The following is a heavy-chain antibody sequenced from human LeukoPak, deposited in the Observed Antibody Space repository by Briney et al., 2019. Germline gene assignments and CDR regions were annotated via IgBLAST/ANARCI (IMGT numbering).Heavy chain of an antibody. CDR2: FDPEDGET. D-gene: IGHD6-19*01. Sequence: ASVKVSCKVSGYTLTELSMHWVRQAPGKGLVWMGGFDPEDGETIYAQKFQGRVTMTEDTSTDTAYMELSSLRSEDTAVYYCATSRKRSSGWYMGYFDYWGQGTLVTVSS. V-gene: IGHV1-24*01. J-gene: IGHJ4*02. CDR1: GYTLTELS. CDR3: ATSRKRSSGWYMGYFDY.